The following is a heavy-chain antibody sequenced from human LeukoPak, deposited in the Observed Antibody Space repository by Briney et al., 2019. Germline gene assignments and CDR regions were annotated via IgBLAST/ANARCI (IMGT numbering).Heavy chain of an antibody. CDR3: ARLTSGYSYGPYYYYYYYMDV. J-gene: IGHJ6*03. D-gene: IGHD5-18*01. V-gene: IGHV4-59*01. CDR1: GGSISSYY. CDR2: IYYSGST. Sequence: SETLSLTCTVSGGSISSYYWSWIRQPPGKGLEWIGYIYYSGSTNYNPSLKSRVTISVDTSKNQFSLKLSSVTAADTAVYYCARLTSGYSYGPYYYYYYYMDVWGKGTTVTVSS.